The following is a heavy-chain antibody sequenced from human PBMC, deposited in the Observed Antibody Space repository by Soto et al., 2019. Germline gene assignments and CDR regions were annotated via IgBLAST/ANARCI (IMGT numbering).Heavy chain of an antibody. Sequence: EVQLVESGGALVQPGGSLRLSCVASAFTLSSYSMSWVRQAPGKGLEWISYISYSSSTIYYADSVKGRFTISRDNAKNSLYLQMNSLRDEDTEVYYCASDSFANGSNYYYGVDVWGQGTTVTVSS. CDR3: ASDSFANGSNYYYGVDV. J-gene: IGHJ6*02. V-gene: IGHV3-48*02. CDR1: AFTLSSYS. D-gene: IGHD1-26*01. CDR2: ISYSSSTI.